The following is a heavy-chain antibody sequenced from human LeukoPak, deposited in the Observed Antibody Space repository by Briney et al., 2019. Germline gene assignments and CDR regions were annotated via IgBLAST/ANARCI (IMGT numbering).Heavy chain of an antibody. CDR2: ISSSSSYI. Sequence: GGSLRLSCAASGFTFSSYSMNWVRQAPGKGLEWVSSISSSSSYIYYADSVKGRFTISRDNAKNSLYLQMNSLRAEDTAVYYCARGYYDSSGPTGHDVFDIWGQGTMVTVS. CDR3: ARGYYDSSGPTGHDVFDI. J-gene: IGHJ3*02. CDR1: GFTFSSYS. V-gene: IGHV3-21*01. D-gene: IGHD3-22*01.